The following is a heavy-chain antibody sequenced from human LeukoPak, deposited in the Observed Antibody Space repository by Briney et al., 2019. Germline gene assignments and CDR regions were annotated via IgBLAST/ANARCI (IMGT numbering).Heavy chain of an antibody. CDR1: GFTFSSYG. Sequence: GGSLRLSCAASGFTFSSYGMHWVREAPGKGLEWVVVISYDGSNKYYADSVKGRFTISRDNSKNTLYLQMNSLRAEDTAVYYCAKVGYSSGWYVDYWGQGTLVTVSS. V-gene: IGHV3-30*18. D-gene: IGHD6-19*01. J-gene: IGHJ4*02. CDR3: AKVGYSSGWYVDY. CDR2: ISYDGSNK.